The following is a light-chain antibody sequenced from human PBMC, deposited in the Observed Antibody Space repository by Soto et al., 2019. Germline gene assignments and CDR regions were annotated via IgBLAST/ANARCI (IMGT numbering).Light chain of an antibody. CDR2: DAS. CDR1: QSVSSY. J-gene: IGKJ5*01. Sequence: EIVWTQSPCTLSLSPGERATLSCRASQSVSSYLAWYQPKPGQAPSLRIYDASYRATGIPARFSGSGSGTDFALTISSLEPEDFALYYCQQRSNWITFGQGTRLEIK. CDR3: QQRSNWIT. V-gene: IGKV3-11*01.